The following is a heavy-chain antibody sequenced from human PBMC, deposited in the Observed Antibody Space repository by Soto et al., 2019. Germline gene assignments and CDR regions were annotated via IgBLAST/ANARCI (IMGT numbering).Heavy chain of an antibody. CDR2: MNPNTGNT. CDR3: ARRKERSGPYYLDS. V-gene: IGHV1-8*01. D-gene: IGHD6-25*01. CDR1: GYTFISFD. J-gene: IGHJ4*02. Sequence: QMQLVQSGAEVKKPGASVRVSCQASGYTFISFDINWVRQATGQGLEWMGWMNPNTGNTGYEQKFQGRVTMTRNTSIGTAYMELSSLTSEDTAVYYCARRKERSGPYYLDSWGQGTLVTVSS.